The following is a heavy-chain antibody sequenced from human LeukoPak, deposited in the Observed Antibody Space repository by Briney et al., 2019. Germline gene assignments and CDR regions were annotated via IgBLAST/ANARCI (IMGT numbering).Heavy chain of an antibody. CDR2: ISAYNGNT. Sequence: ASVKVSCKASGYTFTSYGISWVRQAPGQGLEWMGWISAYNGNTNYTQKLQGRVTMTTDTSTSTAYMELRSLRSEDTAVYYCATCSGGSCYRYYYYMDVWGKGTTVTVSS. D-gene: IGHD2-15*01. V-gene: IGHV1-18*01. J-gene: IGHJ6*03. CDR1: GYTFTSYG. CDR3: ATCSGGSCYRYYYYMDV.